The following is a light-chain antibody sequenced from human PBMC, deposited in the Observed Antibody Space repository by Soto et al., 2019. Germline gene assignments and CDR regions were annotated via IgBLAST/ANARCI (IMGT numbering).Light chain of an antibody. J-gene: IGLJ2*01. Sequence: QSALTQPASVSGSPGQSITISCTGTSSDIGAYTFVSWYQQHPGKAPKLMLYDVNIRPSGVSNRFSGSKSGNTASLTICGLQAEDEADYYCTSWTTSTTMRFGGGTKRTVL. CDR3: TSWTTSTTMR. CDR1: SSDIGAYTF. CDR2: DVN. V-gene: IGLV2-14*03.